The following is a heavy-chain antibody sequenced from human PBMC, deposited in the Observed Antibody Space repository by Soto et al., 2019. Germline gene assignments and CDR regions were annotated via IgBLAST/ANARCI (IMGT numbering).Heavy chain of an antibody. CDR1: GFTFSSYA. CDR2: ISGSGDST. V-gene: IGHV3-23*01. Sequence: GGSLRLFCAASGFTFSSYAMIWVRQAPGKGLEWVSGISGSGDSTYYADSVKGRFTISRDNSKKTVYLQMNSLRAEDTAVYYCAKGVPGIAVAGTGYFQHWGQGTLVTVSS. J-gene: IGHJ1*01. CDR3: AKGVPGIAVAGTGYFQH. D-gene: IGHD6-19*01.